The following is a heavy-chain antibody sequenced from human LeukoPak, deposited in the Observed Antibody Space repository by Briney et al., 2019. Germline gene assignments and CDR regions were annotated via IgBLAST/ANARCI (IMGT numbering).Heavy chain of an antibody. CDR3: ARERSSPSSGFAP. Sequence: PSETLSLTCAVSGGSISSGGYSWSWIRQPPGKGLEWIGYIYHSGSTHYNPSLKSRVTISVDRSKNQFSLKLSSVTAADTAVYYCARERSSPSSGFAPWGREPLFTVPS. CDR1: GGSISSGGYS. CDR2: IYHSGST. V-gene: IGHV4-30-2*01. D-gene: IGHD2-2*01. J-gene: IGHJ5*02.